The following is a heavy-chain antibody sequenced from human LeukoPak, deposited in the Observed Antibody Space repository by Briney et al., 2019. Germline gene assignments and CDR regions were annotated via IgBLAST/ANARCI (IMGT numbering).Heavy chain of an antibody. Sequence: GGSLRLSCAASGFIFSDYYMSWIRQAPGKGLEWVSYISSSGSTIYYADSVKGRFTISRDNAKNSLYLQMNSLRAEDTAVYYCARGIKYYYDSSGYYYVDYWGQGTLVTVSS. CDR3: ARGIKYYYDSSGYYYVDY. V-gene: IGHV3-11*04. CDR1: GFIFSDYY. J-gene: IGHJ4*02. D-gene: IGHD3-22*01. CDR2: ISSSGSTI.